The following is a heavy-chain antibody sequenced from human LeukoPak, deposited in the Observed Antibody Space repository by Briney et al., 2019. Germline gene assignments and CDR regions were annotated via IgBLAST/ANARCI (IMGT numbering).Heavy chain of an antibody. V-gene: IGHV3-30-3*01. Sequence: PGGSLRLSCAASGFTFSSYAMHWVRQAPGKGLEWVAVISYDGSNKYYADSVKGRFTISRDNSKNTLYLQMNSLRAEDTAVYYCARDIVPAALYYGMDVWGKGTTVTVSS. J-gene: IGHJ6*04. CDR2: ISYDGSNK. CDR3: ARDIVPAALYYGMDV. D-gene: IGHD2-2*01. CDR1: GFTFSSYA.